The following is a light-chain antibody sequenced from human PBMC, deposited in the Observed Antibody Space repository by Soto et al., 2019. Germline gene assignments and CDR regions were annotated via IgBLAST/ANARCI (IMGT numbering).Light chain of an antibody. CDR1: QSVSRSN. CDR3: HQYSSLPEDS. Sequence: EIVLTQSPGTLSLSPGERATLSCRASQSVSRSNLAWYQQKPGQAPRLLIYGASIRATGIPDRFSGSGSGTDFTLTISRLEPEDFAVYYCHQYSSLPEDSFGQGTKLEIK. V-gene: IGKV3-20*01. CDR2: GAS. J-gene: IGKJ2*01.